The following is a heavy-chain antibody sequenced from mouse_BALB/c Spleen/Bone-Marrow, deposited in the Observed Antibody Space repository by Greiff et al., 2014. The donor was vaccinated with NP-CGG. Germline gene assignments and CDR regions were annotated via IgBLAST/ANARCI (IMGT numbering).Heavy chain of an antibody. CDR1: GYAFSSYW. V-gene: IGHV1-80*01. D-gene: IGHD1-1*01. CDR2: IYPGDGDT. CDR3: ARDYYGSRYYFDY. J-gene: IGHJ2*01. Sequence: QVQLQQSGAELVRPGSSVKISCKASGYAFSSYWMNWVKQRPGQGLEWIGRIYPGDGDTNYNGKLKGKATLTADKSSSTAYMQLSSLTSEDSAVYFCARDYYGSRYYFDYWGQGTTLTVSS.